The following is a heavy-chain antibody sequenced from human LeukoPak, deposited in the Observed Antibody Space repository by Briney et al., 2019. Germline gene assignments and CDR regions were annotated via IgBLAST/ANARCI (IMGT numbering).Heavy chain of an antibody. J-gene: IGHJ4*02. CDR2: IKQDGSDK. D-gene: IGHD4-23*01. Sequence: PGGSLRLSCAASGFTFSAYWMSWVRQAPGKGLEWVANIKQDGSDKYYVDSVKGRFTISRHNAKNSLYLQMNSLRAEDTAVYYCARKTVVGSYFDYWGQGTPVTVSS. CDR3: ARKTVVGSYFDY. V-gene: IGHV3-7*03. CDR1: GFTFSAYW.